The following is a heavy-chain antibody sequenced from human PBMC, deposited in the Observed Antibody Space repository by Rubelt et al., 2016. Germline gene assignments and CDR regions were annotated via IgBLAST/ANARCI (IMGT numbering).Heavy chain of an antibody. J-gene: IGHJ4*02. D-gene: IGHD4-11*01. V-gene: IGHV4-34*01. CDR2: IYYSGST. Sequence: QVQLQQWGAGLLKPSETLSLTCAVYGGSFSGYYWGWIRQPPGKGLEWIGSIYYSGSTYYNPSLESRFTISVDKCKNQFSLKLRSVTAADTAVYYCANINYGAYYFDYWGQGTLVTVSS. CDR1: GGSFSGYY. CDR3: ANINYGAYYFDY.